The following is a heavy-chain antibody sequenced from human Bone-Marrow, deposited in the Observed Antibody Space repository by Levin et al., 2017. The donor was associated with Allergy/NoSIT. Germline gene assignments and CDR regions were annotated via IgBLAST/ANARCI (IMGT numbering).Heavy chain of an antibody. CDR1: GFSFSSST. CDR2: IDANGRTI. CDR3: VKSTMFRGGIFDH. D-gene: IGHD3-10*02. Sequence: GGSLRLSCSASGFSFSSSTMHWVRQAPGQGLEYVSAIDANGRTIDYAASVKGRITISRDNSKNTLDLQMSSLRTEDTAMYYCVKSTMFRGGIFDHWGQGTVVTVSS. V-gene: IGHV3-64D*06. J-gene: IGHJ4*02.